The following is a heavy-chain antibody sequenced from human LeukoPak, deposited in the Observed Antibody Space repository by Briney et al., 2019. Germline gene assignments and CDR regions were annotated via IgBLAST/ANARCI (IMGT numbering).Heavy chain of an antibody. Sequence: GESLKISCKGSGYTFTNYWIAWVRQMPGTGLECLGIIYPGDSDTRCSPSFQGQVTISADKSISTAYLQWSSLKASDTAIYYCARHRGGVGGDYWGQGTPVTVSS. D-gene: IGHD3-16*01. V-gene: IGHV5-51*01. J-gene: IGHJ4*02. CDR3: ARHRGGVGGDY. CDR1: GYTFTNYW. CDR2: IYPGDSDT.